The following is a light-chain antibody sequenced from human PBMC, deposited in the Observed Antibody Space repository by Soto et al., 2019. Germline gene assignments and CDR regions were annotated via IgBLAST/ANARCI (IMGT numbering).Light chain of an antibody. CDR1: QSVSSSY. CDR2: GAS. J-gene: IGKJ1*01. V-gene: IGKV3-20*01. CDR3: QHYGSSSWT. Sequence: EIVLTQSPGTLSLSPGERATLSCRASQSVSSSYLAWYQQKPGQAPRLLIYGASSRATGIPDMFSGRWSGTDFTLTISRLEPEDFEVYYCQHYGSSSWTFGQGTKVEVK.